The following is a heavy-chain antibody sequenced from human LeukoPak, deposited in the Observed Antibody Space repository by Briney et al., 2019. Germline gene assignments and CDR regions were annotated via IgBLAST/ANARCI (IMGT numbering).Heavy chain of an antibody. Sequence: SVKVSCKASGYTFTSYGISWVRQAPGQGLEWMGGIIPIFGTANYAQKFQGRVTITADESTSTAYMELSSLRSEDTAVYYCARTTRPHDDSSGYRNDYWGQGTLVTVSS. J-gene: IGHJ4*02. V-gene: IGHV1-69*13. CDR1: GYTFTSYG. CDR2: IIPIFGTA. CDR3: ARTTRPHDDSSGYRNDY. D-gene: IGHD3-22*01.